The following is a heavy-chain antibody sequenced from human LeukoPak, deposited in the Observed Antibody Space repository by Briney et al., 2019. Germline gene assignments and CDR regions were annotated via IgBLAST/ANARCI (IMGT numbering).Heavy chain of an antibody. CDR2: IGSSPTYT. V-gene: IGHV3-21*06. CDR1: GFSFSTYS. CDR3: TRDPSDH. J-gene: IGHJ4*02. Sequence: AGGSLRLSCAASGFSFSTYSMNWVRQAPGKGLEWVSSIGSSPTYTFYAASVKGRFTISRDNAKNSLFLQMNSLTAEDKAVYYCTRDPSDHWGQATLVTVSS.